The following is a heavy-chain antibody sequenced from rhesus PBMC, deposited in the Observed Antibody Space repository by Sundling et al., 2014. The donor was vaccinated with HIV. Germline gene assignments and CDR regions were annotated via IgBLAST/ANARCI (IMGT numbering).Heavy chain of an antibody. CDR2: IGGSSGST. J-gene: IGHJ4*01. Sequence: QVQLQESGPGLVKPSETLSLTCAVSGGSISDSYFWSWIRQPPGKGLEWIGYIGGSSGSTYYNPSLKSRVTISTDTSKNQFSLKLSSVTAADTAVYYCARGMYSSGWCFDYWGQGVLVTVSS. CDR3: ARGMYSSGWCFDY. D-gene: IGHD6-31*01. V-gene: IGHV4-165*01. CDR1: GGSISDSYF.